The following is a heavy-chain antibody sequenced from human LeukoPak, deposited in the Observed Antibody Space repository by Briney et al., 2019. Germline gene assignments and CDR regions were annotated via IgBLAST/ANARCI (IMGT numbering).Heavy chain of an antibody. CDR2: ISSSGSTK. Sequence: GGSLRLSCAASGFTFSDYDMSWIRQAPGKGLEWVSYISSSGSTKYYADSVRGRFTISRDNAKNPYLQMNSLRAEDTAVYYCARDGHAYGRGSPHYWGQGTLVTVSS. CDR1: GFTFSDYD. D-gene: IGHD3-10*01. CDR3: ARDGHAYGRGSPHY. J-gene: IGHJ4*02. V-gene: IGHV3-11*01.